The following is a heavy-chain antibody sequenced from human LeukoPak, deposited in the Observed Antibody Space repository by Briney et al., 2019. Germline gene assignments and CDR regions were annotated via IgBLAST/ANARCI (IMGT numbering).Heavy chain of an antibody. V-gene: IGHV3-21*01. CDR3: ARVYGTKDYYYYMDV. Sequence: PGGSLRLSCAASGFTFSSYSMNWVRQAPGKGLEWVSSISSSSSYIYYADSVKGRFTISRDNAKNSLYLQRNSLRAEDTAVYYCARVYGTKDYYYYMDVWGKGTTVTVSS. J-gene: IGHJ6*03. CDR1: GFTFSSYS. CDR2: ISSSSSYI. D-gene: IGHD1-1*01.